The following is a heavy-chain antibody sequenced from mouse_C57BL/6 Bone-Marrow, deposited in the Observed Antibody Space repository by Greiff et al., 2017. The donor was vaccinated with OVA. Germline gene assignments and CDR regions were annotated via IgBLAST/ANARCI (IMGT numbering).Heavy chain of an antibody. Sequence: DVQLQESGGDLVKPGGSLKLSCAASGFTFSSYGMSWVRQTPDKRLEWVATISSGGSYTYYPDSVKGRFTISRDNAKNTLYLQMSSLKSEDTAMYYCARKLLYYGYDPYYFDYWGQGTTLTVSS. CDR1: GFTFSSYG. D-gene: IGHD2-2*01. J-gene: IGHJ2*01. CDR3: ARKLLYYGYDPYYFDY. V-gene: IGHV5-6*01. CDR2: ISSGGSYT.